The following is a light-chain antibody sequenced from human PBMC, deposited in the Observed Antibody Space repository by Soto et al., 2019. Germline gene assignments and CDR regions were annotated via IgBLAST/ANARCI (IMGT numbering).Light chain of an antibody. Sequence: DIPVTQSPSSLSASVGDRVTISCRASQSISTYLNWYQHKPGKAPKLLIHAASSLRSGVPPRFSGSGSGTDFTLTISSLQPEDFATYYCQQSYSTPYTFGQGTKLEIK. J-gene: IGKJ2*01. V-gene: IGKV1-39*01. CDR2: AAS. CDR3: QQSYSTPYT. CDR1: QSISTY.